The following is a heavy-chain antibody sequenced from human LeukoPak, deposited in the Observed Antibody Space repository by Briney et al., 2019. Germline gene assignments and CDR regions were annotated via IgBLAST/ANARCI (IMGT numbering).Heavy chain of an antibody. V-gene: IGHV3-23*01. J-gene: IGHJ6*03. D-gene: IGHD6-19*01. CDR1: GFTFSSYA. Sequence: GGSLRLSCAASGFTFSSYAMSWVRHAPGKGLEWVSAISGSGGSTYYADSVKGRFTISRDNSKNTLYLRMNSLRAEDTAVYYCAKTVAGTKYYYYYMDVWGKGTTVTVSS. CDR3: AKTVAGTKYYYYYMDV. CDR2: ISGSGGST.